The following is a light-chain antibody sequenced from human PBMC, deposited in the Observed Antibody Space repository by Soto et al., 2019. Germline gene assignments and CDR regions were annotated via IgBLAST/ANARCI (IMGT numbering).Light chain of an antibody. CDR3: QQYNKVPLT. CDR2: GAS. Sequence: ELVLTKSPGTLSLSPGERATRFCRASQSVSIDLAWYQQTPGQAPRLLIYGASTRATGIPVRFSGSASGTEFTLTISSLQSEDFTVYYCQQYNKVPLTFCQGTKVDI. CDR1: QSVSID. J-gene: IGKJ1*01. V-gene: IGKV3-15*01.